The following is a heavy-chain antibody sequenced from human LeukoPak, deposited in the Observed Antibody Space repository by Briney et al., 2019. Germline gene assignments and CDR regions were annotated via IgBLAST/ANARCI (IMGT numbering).Heavy chain of an antibody. D-gene: IGHD3-10*01. CDR1: GFIFSSYW. Sequence: GGSLRLSCAASGFIFSSYWMHWVRQAPGKGLVWVSRFLSDGSKTTYADSVKGRFTISGDNAKNTLYLQMNSLRAEDTAVYYCARVGDYGSGFDFWGQGTLVTVSS. V-gene: IGHV3-74*01. CDR2: FLSDGSKT. CDR3: ARVGDYGSGFDF. J-gene: IGHJ4*02.